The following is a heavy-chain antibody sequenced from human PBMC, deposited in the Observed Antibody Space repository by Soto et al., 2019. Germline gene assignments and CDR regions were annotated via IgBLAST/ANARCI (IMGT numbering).Heavy chain of an antibody. CDR3: AEEPLATISWVDY. Sequence: GGSLRLSCAASGFTFSSYAMSWVRQAPGKGLEWVSAISGSGGSTYYAASVRGRFTISSDNTKNMLYLLMTSPRAEATAEYYCAEEPLATISWVDYWGQGTLVTVSS. CDR1: GFTFSSYA. J-gene: IGHJ4*01. V-gene: IGHV3-23*01. CDR2: ISGSGGST. D-gene: IGHD5-12*01.